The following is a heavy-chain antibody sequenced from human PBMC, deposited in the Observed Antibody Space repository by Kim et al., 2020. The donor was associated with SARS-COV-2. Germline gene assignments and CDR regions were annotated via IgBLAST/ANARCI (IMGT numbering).Heavy chain of an antibody. CDR3: VRAPGRVVHTGVY. J-gene: IGHJ4*02. D-gene: IGHD2-2*01. V-gene: IGHV1-8*01. CDR2: MSPFSGAT. Sequence: ASVKVSCKASGYSFTSYDIGWVRQATGQGLEWMGWMSPFSGATDYAPKFQGRVIMTRDTSMSTAYMELSNLRSEDTAVYYCVRAPGRVVHTGVYWGQGTQVTVSS. CDR1: GYSFTSYD.